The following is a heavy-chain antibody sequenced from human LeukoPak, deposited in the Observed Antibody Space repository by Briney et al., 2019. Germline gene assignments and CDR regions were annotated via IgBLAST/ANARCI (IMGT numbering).Heavy chain of an antibody. D-gene: IGHD2/OR15-2a*01. CDR3: AKAAVPGNKYYFDY. CDR1: GLKLNCYA. Sequence: GGSLRLSCAASGLKLNCYAMRCVRQAPGKGLEWVSGISDSGRSTYYTDSVKGRFTISRDNSKNTLYLQMNTLRAEDTAVYYCAKAAVPGNKYYFDYWGQGTLVTVSS. J-gene: IGHJ4*02. CDR2: ISDSGRST. V-gene: IGHV3-23*01.